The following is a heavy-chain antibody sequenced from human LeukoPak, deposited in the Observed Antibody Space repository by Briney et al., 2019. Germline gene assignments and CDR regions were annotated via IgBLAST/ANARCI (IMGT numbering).Heavy chain of an antibody. Sequence: GASVKVSCKASGYTFTSYAMHWVRQAPGQRLEWMGWINAGNGNTKYSQKFQGRVTITRDTSAGTAYMELSSLRSEDTAVYYCARESQFYYYYGMDVWGKGTTVTVSS. V-gene: IGHV1-3*01. D-gene: IGHD5-24*01. CDR3: ARESQFYYYYGMDV. CDR2: INAGNGNT. J-gene: IGHJ6*04. CDR1: GYTFTSYA.